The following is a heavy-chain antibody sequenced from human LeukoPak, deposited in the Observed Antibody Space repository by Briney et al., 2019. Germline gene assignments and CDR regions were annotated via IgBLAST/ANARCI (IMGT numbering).Heavy chain of an antibody. CDR1: GFTFSSYA. CDR2: ISGSGGST. CDR3: AKKWLSLKCWFDP. D-gene: IGHD6-19*01. J-gene: IGHJ5*02. Sequence: GASMRLSCAASGFTFSSYAMSWVRQAPGKGLEWVSAISGSGGSTYYADSVKGRFTISRDNSKNTLYLQMNSLRAEDTAVYYCAKKWLSLKCWFDPGGQGTLVTVSS. V-gene: IGHV3-23*01.